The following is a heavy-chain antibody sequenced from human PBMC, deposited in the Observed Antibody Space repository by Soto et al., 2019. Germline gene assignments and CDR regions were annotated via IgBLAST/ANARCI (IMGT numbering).Heavy chain of an antibody. D-gene: IGHD1-26*01. CDR1: GFTFSNHG. CDR3: ARWGVVATSGMDV. Sequence: EVQLVESGGDLVQPGGSLRLSCAASGFTFSNHGMHWVRQAPGKGLEYVSAITGNGGSTYYATSVKGRFTISRDNSKNMLYLQMGSLRSEDMAVYYCARWGVVATSGMDVWGQGTTVVVSS. CDR2: ITGNGGST. V-gene: IGHV3-64*01. J-gene: IGHJ6*02.